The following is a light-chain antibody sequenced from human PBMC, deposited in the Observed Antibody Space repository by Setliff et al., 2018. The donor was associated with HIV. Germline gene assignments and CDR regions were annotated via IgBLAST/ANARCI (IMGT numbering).Light chain of an antibody. CDR2: DVT. CDR3: CSYAYHSYV. J-gene: IGLJ1*01. CDR1: SSDVGRYNY. Sequence: QSALTQPRSVSGSPGQSVTISCTGTSSDVGRYNYVSWYQHHPGKAPKLIIYDVTKRPSGVPGRFSGSKSGNTASLTISGLQAEDEADYYCCSYAYHSYVFGTGTKVTVL. V-gene: IGLV2-11*01.